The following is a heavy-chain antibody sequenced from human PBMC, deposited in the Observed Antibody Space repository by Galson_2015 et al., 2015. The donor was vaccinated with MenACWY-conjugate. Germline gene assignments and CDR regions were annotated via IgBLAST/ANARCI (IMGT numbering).Heavy chain of an antibody. Sequence: TLSLTCTVSGGSISSGGYFWTWIRQHPGKGLEWIGYSYYSGSTDYNPSLKSRPIISVDTSKNLFSLNLTSVTAADTAVYYCARGYSYGIFDLWGQGTPVTVSS. D-gene: IGHD5-18*01. CDR2: SYYSGST. CDR1: GGSISSGGYF. CDR3: ARGYSYGIFDL. J-gene: IGHJ4*02. V-gene: IGHV4-31*03.